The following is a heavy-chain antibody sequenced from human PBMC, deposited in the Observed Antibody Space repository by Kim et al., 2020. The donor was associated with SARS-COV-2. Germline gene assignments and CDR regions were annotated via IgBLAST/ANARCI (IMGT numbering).Heavy chain of an antibody. CDR3: ARGRLSSWVPDY. V-gene: IGHV4-61*03. CDR2: T. Sequence: TNYTPSRRGRVAMSVDTSKNHFSLKLDSVTAADTAVYYCARGRLSSWVPDYWGQGALVTVSS. J-gene: IGHJ4*02. D-gene: IGHD6-13*01.